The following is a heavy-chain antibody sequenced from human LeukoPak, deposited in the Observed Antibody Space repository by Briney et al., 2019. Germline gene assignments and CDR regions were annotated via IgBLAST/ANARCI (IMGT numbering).Heavy chain of an antibody. CDR3: ARDPGQRDYGDYTYYFDY. D-gene: IGHD4-17*01. J-gene: IGHJ4*02. CDR1: GFTFSSYE. CDR2: ISRSGRTI. V-gene: IGHV3-48*03. Sequence: PGESLTLSCVASGFTFSSYEINWVRQAPGKGLEWVAYISRSGRTIYYAESVQGRFTISRDNAKNSLYLQMNSLRAEDTAVYYCARDPGQRDYGDYTYYFDYWGQGTLVTVSS.